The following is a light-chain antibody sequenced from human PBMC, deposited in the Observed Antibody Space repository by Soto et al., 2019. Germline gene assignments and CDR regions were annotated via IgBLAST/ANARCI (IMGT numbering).Light chain of an antibody. Sequence: PGERATLSCRASQSVSSSNLAWYQQKPGQTPRLLIYGTSSRATGIPDRFSGSGSVTDFALIISRLEPEDFGVYYCQQYGTSPPYSFGQGTKLEIK. CDR2: GTS. V-gene: IGKV3-20*01. CDR1: QSVSSSN. J-gene: IGKJ2*03. CDR3: QQYGTSPPYS.